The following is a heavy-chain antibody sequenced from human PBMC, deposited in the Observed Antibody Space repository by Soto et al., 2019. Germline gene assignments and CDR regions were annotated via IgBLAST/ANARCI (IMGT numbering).Heavy chain of an antibody. V-gene: IGHV1-69*01. Sequence: QVQLVQSGAEVKKPGSSVKVSCKASGGTFSSYAITWVRQAPGQGLEWMGGIIPMFGIANYAQTFQGRVTSTADESTSTAYMELSGLRSEDTAVYYCARDTVNYYDSSGYYLGGLDYWGQGTLVTVSS. D-gene: IGHD3-22*01. J-gene: IGHJ4*02. CDR3: ARDTVNYYDSSGYYLGGLDY. CDR1: GGTFSSYA. CDR2: IIPMFGIA.